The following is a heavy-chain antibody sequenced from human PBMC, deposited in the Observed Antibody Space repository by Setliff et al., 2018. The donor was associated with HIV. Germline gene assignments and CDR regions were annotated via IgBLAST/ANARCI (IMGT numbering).Heavy chain of an antibody. D-gene: IGHD6-13*01. CDR3: ARVLKGYSSSYEAFDI. V-gene: IGHV1-69*10. J-gene: IGHJ3*02. CDR1: RGTFTSYA. Sequence: SVKVSCKTSRGTFTSYAFTWVRQAPGQGLEWMGGIISILNVATYAQKFQGRVTITADKSTSTVYRELSSLRSEDSAVYYCARVLKGYSSSYEAFDIWGQGTMVTVS. CDR2: IISILNVA.